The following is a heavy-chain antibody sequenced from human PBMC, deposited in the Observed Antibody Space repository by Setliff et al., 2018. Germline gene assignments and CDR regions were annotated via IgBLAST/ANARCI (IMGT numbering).Heavy chain of an antibody. CDR3: ARGRDFWSGYLVY. D-gene: IGHD3-3*01. Sequence: GASVKVSCKASGYTFTGYYMHWVRQAPGQGLEWMGWINPNGGGTNYAQKFQGWVTMTRDTSISTAYMELSRLRSDDTAVYYCARGRDFWSGYLVYWGQGTLVTVSS. CDR1: GYTFTGYY. CDR2: INPNGGGT. V-gene: IGHV1-2*04. J-gene: IGHJ4*02.